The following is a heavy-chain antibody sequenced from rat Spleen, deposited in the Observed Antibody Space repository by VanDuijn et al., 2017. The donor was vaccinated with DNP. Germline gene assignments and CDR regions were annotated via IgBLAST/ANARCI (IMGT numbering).Heavy chain of an antibody. CDR1: GFSLTSYH. CDR2: MWSEGDT. Sequence: QVQLEESGPGLVQPSQTLSLTCTVSGFSLTSYHMHWVRQPPGKGLEWMGVMWSEGDTSYNSILKSRLSISRDTSKSQIFLKMSSLQTEDTATYYCARDLRRVDYWGQGVMVTVSS. CDR3: ARDLRRVDY. J-gene: IGHJ2*01. D-gene: IGHD1-11*01. V-gene: IGHV2-32*01.